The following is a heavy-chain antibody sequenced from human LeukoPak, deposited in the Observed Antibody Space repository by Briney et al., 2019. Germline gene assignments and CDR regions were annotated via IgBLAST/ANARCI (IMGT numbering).Heavy chain of an antibody. CDR2: ISVSGATT. Sequence: GGSLRLSCAASGFTFSNYAMSWVRQTPGKGLDWVSGISVSGATTYYANSVKGRFTISRDNSKNTLNLQMNSLRAEDTAVYYCARDPSGSSSGWYHFDYWGQGSLVTVSP. CDR1: GFTFSNYA. V-gene: IGHV3-23*01. CDR3: ARDPSGSSSGWYHFDY. J-gene: IGHJ4*02. D-gene: IGHD6-19*01.